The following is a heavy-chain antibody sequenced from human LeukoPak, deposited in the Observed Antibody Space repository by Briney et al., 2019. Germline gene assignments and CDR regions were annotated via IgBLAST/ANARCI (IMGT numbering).Heavy chain of an antibody. CDR3: ARGVVDTAMAGIAVAVSERYYFDY. CDR1: GGSFSGYY. D-gene: IGHD5-18*01. CDR2: INNIERP. V-gene: IGHV4-34*01. J-gene: IGHJ4*02. Sequence: SETLSLACAVYGGSFSGYYWSWIRQPPGKGLEWIGEINNIERPTYKPSLKSRVTISVDTSKNQFSLKLSSVTAADTAVYYCARGVVDTAMAGIAVAVSERYYFDYWGQGTLVTVSS.